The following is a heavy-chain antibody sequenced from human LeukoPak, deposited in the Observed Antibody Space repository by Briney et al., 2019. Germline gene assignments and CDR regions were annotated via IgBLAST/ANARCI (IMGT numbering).Heavy chain of an antibody. Sequence: PSETLSLTCTVSGGSISRYYWSWVRQPPGKGLEWIGYIYYSGSTNYNPSLKSRVTMSVDTSKNQFSLNLSSVTAADTAVYYCARVTVSGGWFDPWGQGTLVTVSS. V-gene: IGHV4-59*01. CDR3: ARVTVSGGWFDP. J-gene: IGHJ5*02. CDR2: IYYSGST. D-gene: IGHD3-16*01. CDR1: GGSISRYY.